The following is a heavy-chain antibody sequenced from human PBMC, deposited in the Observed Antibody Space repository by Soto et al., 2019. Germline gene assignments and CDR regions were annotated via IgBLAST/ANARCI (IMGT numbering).Heavy chain of an antibody. CDR3: ARESNYQGGTYYYYGMDV. CDR1: GFTFSSYW. V-gene: IGHV3-7*01. D-gene: IGHD4-4*01. J-gene: IGHJ6*02. Sequence: GGSLRLSCAASGFTFSSYWMSWVRQATGKGLEWVANIKQDGSEKYYVDSVKGRVTISRDNSKNTRYLQMNSMGAEDTAVYYCARESNYQGGTYYYYGMDVWGQGTTVTVSS. CDR2: IKQDGSEK.